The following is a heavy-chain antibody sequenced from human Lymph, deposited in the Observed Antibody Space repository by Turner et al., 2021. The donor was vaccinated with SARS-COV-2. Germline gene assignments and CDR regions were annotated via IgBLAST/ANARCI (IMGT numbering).Heavy chain of an antibody. Sequence: QVQLQESGPRLVKPLETLSLTCTVSGGSMNNNYWSWIRQPPRKRLEWIGFIFYRGSTNYNPSLKSRVTISVDTSENQFSLKLTSVNAADTAIYYCARQTVNNWVDPWGQGTLVTVSS. CDR3: ARQTVNNWVDP. J-gene: IGHJ5*02. D-gene: IGHD2-21*02. CDR1: GGSMNNNY. V-gene: IGHV4-59*01. CDR2: IFYRGST.